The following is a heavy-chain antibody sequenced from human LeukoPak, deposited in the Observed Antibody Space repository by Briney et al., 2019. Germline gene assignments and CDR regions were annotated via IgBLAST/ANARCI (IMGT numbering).Heavy chain of an antibody. CDR2: INPNSGGT. V-gene: IGHV1-2*06. D-gene: IGHD3-22*01. Sequence: GASVTVSCKASGYTFTGYYMHWVRQAPGQGLEWMGRINPNSGGTNYAQKFQGRVTMTRDTSISTAYMELSRLRSDDTAVYYCARSSADSSGYYLIDYWGQGTLVTVSS. CDR1: GYTFTGYY. J-gene: IGHJ4*02. CDR3: ARSSADSSGYYLIDY.